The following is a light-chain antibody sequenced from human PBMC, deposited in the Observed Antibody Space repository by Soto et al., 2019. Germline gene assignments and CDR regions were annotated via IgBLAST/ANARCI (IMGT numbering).Light chain of an antibody. CDR3: QQSYSRPRT. J-gene: IGKJ1*01. Sequence: DIQMTQSPSALSASVGDRVTITCRASQSISSYLNWYQQKPGKAPNLLIYTASSLESGVPSRFSGSGSGTDFTLTISSLQPEDFATYFCQQSYSRPRTFGQGTKGDIK. CDR2: TAS. V-gene: IGKV1-39*01. CDR1: QSISSY.